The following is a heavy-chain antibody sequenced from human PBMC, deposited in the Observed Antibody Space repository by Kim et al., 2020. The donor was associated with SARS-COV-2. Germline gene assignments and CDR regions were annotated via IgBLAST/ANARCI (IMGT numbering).Heavy chain of an antibody. J-gene: IGHJ6*02. CDR1: GYTFTSYG. CDR2: ISAYNGNT. D-gene: IGHD3-3*01. CDR3: ARDSGQITIFGVVIMPVAYYYYGMDV. Sequence: ASVKVSCKASGYTFTSYGISWVRQAPGQGLEWMGWISAYNGNTNYAQKLQGRVTMTTDTSTSTAYMELRSLRSDDTAVYYCARDSGQITIFGVVIMPVAYYYYGMDVWGQGTTVTVSS. V-gene: IGHV1-18*04.